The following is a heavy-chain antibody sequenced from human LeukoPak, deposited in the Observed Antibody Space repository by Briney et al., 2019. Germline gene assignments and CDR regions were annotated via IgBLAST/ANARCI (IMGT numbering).Heavy chain of an antibody. Sequence: LGTPALTLAVYGGAFRGYYWSLIRQPPGKGPEWIGGIKHSGSTNYNPSLKSRVTISQDTSKNQFSLKLSSVTAADTAVYYCARSFYATTWRSTPSSGMDVWGQGTTVTVSS. CDR3: ARSFYATTWRSTPSSGMDV. CDR1: GGAFRGYY. V-gene: IGHV4-34*01. CDR2: IKHSGST. J-gene: IGHJ6*02. D-gene: IGHD2-2*01.